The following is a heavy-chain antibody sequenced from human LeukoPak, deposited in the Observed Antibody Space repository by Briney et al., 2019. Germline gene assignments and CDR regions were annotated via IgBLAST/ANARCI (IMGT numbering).Heavy chain of an antibody. D-gene: IGHD4-23*01. CDR2: IWYDGSNK. CDR3: ARATVVQYYFDY. J-gene: IGHJ4*02. CDR1: GFTFGSYS. V-gene: IGHV3-33*08. Sequence: GGSLRLSCVASGFTFGSYSMHWVRQAPGKGLEWVAVIWYDGSNKYYADSVKGRFTISRDNSKNTLYLQMNSLRAEDTAVYYCARATVVQYYFDYWGQGTLVTVSS.